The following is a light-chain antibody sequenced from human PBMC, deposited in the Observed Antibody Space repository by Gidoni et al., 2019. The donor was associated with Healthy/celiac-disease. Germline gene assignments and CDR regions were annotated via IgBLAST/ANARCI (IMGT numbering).Light chain of an antibody. V-gene: IGKV4-1*01. CDR3: QQYYSTQLT. CDR2: WAS. Sequence: DIVMTHAPASLPVSLGGGATINCKPSQSVLYKSNNKNYLAWYQQKPGQPPKLLIYWASTREAGVPDRFSGSGSGTDFTLTISSLQAEDVAVYYCQQYYSTQLTFGHGTKVDIK. CDR1: QSVLYKSNNKNY. J-gene: IGKJ3*01.